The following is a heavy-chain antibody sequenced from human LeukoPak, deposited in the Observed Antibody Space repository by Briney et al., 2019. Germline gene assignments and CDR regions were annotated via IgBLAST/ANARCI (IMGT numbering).Heavy chain of an antibody. J-gene: IGHJ4*02. CDR3: ARGYDILTGYTSPSDY. V-gene: IGHV4-34*01. Sequence: KSSETLSLTCAVYGGSFSGYYWSWIRQPPGKGLEWIGEINHSGSTNYNPSLKSRVTISVDTSKNQFSLKLSSVTAADTAVYYCARGYDILTGYTSPSDYWGQGTLVTVSS. D-gene: IGHD3-9*01. CDR2: INHSGST. CDR1: GGSFSGYY.